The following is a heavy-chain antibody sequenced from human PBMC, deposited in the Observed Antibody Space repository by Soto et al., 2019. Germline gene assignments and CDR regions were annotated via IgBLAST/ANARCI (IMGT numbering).Heavy chain of an antibody. V-gene: IGHV3-30-3*01. CDR1: GFTFSTYS. D-gene: IGHD6-13*01. CDR2: ISYDGANI. Sequence: GGSLRLSCAASGFTFSTYSIHWVRQAPGKGLEWVAVISYDGANIYYLDSVKGRFTIPRDNSKNTLYLHMNSLRGEDTAVYYCAKEMYSSSYFDYWGQGTLVTVSS. CDR3: AKEMYSSSYFDY. J-gene: IGHJ4*02.